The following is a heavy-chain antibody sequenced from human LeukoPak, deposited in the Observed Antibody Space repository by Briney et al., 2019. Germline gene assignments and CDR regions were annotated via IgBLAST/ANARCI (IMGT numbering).Heavy chain of an antibody. D-gene: IGHD6-13*01. CDR3: AKDSSSSWFGGDSE. Sequence: GGSLRLSCAASGFTFSSYAMSWVRQAPGKGLEWVSDIPGSGGGTYYADSVKGRFTISRDNSKNTLYLQMNGLRAEDTAVYYCAKDSSSSWFGGDSEWGQGTLVTVST. CDR1: GFTFSSYA. CDR2: IPGSGGGT. V-gene: IGHV3-23*01. J-gene: IGHJ4*02.